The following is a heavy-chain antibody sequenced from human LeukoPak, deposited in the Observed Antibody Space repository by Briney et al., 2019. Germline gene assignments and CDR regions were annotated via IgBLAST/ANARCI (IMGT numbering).Heavy chain of an antibody. D-gene: IGHD2-21*02. J-gene: IGHJ4*02. CDR3: ARDHDFAFDN. CDR1: GFTFSTYP. CDR2: IRDSGTT. V-gene: IGHV3-69-1*01. Sequence: GGSLRLSCAASGFTFSTYPMTWVRQAPGKGLEWISHIRDSGTTDYADSVKGRFTISRDNAKNSLYLQLSSLRAEDTAVYYCARDHDFAFDNWGQGTLVTVSS.